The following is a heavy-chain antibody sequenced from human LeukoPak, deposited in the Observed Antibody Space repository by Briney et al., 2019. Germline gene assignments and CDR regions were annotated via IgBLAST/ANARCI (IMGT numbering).Heavy chain of an antibody. CDR1: GYSISSGYY. Sequence: SETLSLTCTVSGYSISSGYYWGWIRQPPGKGLEWIGYIYYSGSTNYNPSLKSRVTISVDTSKNQFSLKLSSVTAADTAVYYCARANTKLLWFGDDYWGQGTLVTVSS. CDR2: IYYSGST. J-gene: IGHJ4*02. D-gene: IGHD3-10*01. CDR3: ARANTKLLWFGDDY. V-gene: IGHV4-38-2*02.